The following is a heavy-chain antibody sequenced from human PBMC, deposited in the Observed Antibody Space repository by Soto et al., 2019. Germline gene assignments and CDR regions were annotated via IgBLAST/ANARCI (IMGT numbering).Heavy chain of an antibody. CDR1: GGSISSYY. D-gene: IGHD1-7*01. CDR3: ARHISSGTNVAAIRSFDP. Sequence: QVQLQESGPGLVKPSETLSLTCTVSGGSISSYYWSWIRQPPGKGLEWIGYIYYSGSTNYNLSLKSRITISSDTSKNQVSLKLSSVTAADTALYYCARHISSGTNVAAIRSFDPWGQGTLVAVSS. CDR2: IYYSGST. J-gene: IGHJ5*02. V-gene: IGHV4-59*08.